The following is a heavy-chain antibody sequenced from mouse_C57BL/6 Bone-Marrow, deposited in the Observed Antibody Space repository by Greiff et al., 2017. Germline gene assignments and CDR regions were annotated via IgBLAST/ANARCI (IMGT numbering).Heavy chain of an antibody. V-gene: IGHV1-19*01. D-gene: IGHD4-1*01. CDR3: ASGPLLTGTPYYAMDY. J-gene: IGHJ4*01. CDR1: GYTFTDYY. CDR2: INPYNGGT. Sequence: EVQGVESGPVLVKPGASVKMSCKASGYTFTDYYMNWVKQSHGKSLEWIGVINPYNGGTSYNQKFKGKATLTVDKSSSTAYMELNSLTSEDSAVYYCASGPLLTGTPYYAMDYWGQGTSVTVSS.